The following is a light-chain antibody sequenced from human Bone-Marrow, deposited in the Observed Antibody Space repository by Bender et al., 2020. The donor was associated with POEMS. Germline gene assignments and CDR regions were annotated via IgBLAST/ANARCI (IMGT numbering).Light chain of an antibody. CDR3: SAGDDSLSAWV. J-gene: IGLJ3*02. CDR1: SSNIGNHG. Sequence: HSVVTQPPSLSEAPRHRVTISCSGSSSNIGNHGVNWYQQLPGEAPKLLIYYDDLLTPGVSDRFSASKSGTSASLAIRELQSENEALNCCSAGDDSLSAWVFGGGTKLTVL. CDR2: YDD. V-gene: IGLV1-36*01.